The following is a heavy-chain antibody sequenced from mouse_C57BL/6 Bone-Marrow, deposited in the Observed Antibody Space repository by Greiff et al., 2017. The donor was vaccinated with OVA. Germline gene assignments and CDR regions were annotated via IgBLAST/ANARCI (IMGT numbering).Heavy chain of an antibody. Sequence: VQLQESGAELARPGASVKLSCKASGYTFTSYGISWVKQRTGQGLEWIGEIYPRSGNTYYNEKFKGKATLTADKSSSTAYMELRSLTSEDSAVEFCARGDKYDGCYFDIWGTGTTASVSS. D-gene: IGHD2-14*01. CDR2: IYPRSGNT. J-gene: IGHJ1*03. CDR1: GYTFTSYG. CDR3: ARGDKYDGCYFDI. V-gene: IGHV1-81*01.